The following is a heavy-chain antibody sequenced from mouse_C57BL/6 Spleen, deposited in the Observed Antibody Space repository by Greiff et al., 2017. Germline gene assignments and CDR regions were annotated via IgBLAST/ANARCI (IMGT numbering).Heavy chain of an antibody. CDR2: ISSGSSTI. V-gene: IGHV5-17*01. Sequence: EVQLVESGGGLVKPGGSLKLSCAASGFTFSDYGMHWVRQAPEKGLEWVAYISSGSSTIYYAGTVKGRFTISRDNAKNTLFLQMTSLRSEDTAMYYCARTVITTVPFAYWGQGTLVTVSA. CDR1: GFTFSDYG. J-gene: IGHJ3*01. CDR3: ARTVITTVPFAY. D-gene: IGHD1-1*01.